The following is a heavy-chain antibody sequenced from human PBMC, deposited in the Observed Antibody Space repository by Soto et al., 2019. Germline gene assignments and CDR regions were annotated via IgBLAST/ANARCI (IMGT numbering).Heavy chain of an antibody. CDR1: GDSVSSNSAG. CDR3: ARGEQYSGRIFDY. J-gene: IGHJ4*01. D-gene: IGHD1-26*01. V-gene: IGHV6-1*01. Sequence: SQTLSLTCAITGDSVSSNSAGWSWVRQSPSRGLEWLGRTYYRSKWYYEYAVPVRGRITINPGTSKNQYSLQLNSVTPEDTAVYFCARGEQYSGRIFDYWGQGTLVTVSS. CDR2: TYYRSKWYY.